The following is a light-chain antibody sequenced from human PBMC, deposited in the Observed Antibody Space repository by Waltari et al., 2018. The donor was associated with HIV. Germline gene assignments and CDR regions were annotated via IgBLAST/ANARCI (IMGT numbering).Light chain of an antibody. CDR2: GAS. CDR3: QQYNNWPPA. CDR1: QSVSSN. V-gene: IGKV3-15*01. J-gene: IGKJ1*01. Sequence: EIVMTQSPATLSVSPGERATLPCRASQSVSSNLAWYHQKPGQAPSLLIYGASTRATGIPARFSGSGSETEFTLTISSLQSEDFAVYYCQQYNNWPPAFGQGTKVEIK.